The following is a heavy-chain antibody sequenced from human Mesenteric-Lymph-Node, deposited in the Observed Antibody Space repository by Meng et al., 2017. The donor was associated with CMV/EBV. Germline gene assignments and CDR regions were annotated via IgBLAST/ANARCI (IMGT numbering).Heavy chain of an antibody. J-gene: IGHJ4*02. CDR3: ARHQRWLKSEGGFNY. D-gene: IGHD4-23*01. CDR1: GGSVSGYY. CDR2: INHSGST. V-gene: IGHV4-34*01. Sequence: HVQLQQWGAVLLKPSETLSLTCVVYGGSVSGYYWSWIRQPPGKGLEWIGEINHSGSTNYNPSLKSRVTISVDTSKNQFSLKLSSVTAADTAVYYCARHQRWLKSEGGFNYWGQGTLVTVSS.